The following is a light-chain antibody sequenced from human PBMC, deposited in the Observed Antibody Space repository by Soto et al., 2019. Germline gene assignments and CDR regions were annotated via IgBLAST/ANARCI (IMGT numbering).Light chain of an antibody. CDR1: QSIGKH. V-gene: IGKV1-39*01. Sequence: IQMTESRSVLSASVGYRFTITCRASQSIGKHLNWYQQKPGKAPKFLIYGASTLQNGVPSRFTGSGSGTDFTLTVNSLQAEDFATYYCQQGYSSPATFGQGTRLEIK. J-gene: IGKJ5*01. CDR2: GAS. CDR3: QQGYSSPAT.